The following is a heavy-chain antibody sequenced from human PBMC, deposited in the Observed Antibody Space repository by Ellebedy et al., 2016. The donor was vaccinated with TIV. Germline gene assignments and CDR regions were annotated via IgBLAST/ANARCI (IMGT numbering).Heavy chain of an antibody. D-gene: IGHD3-10*01. V-gene: IGHV3-23*01. CDR3: ARLLGEMVYYYAMDV. CDR2: ISGSGGST. Sequence: GESLKISCAASGFTFSSYAMSWVRQAPGKGLEWVSAISGSGGSTYYADSVKGRFTISRDNSKNTLYLQMNSLRAEDTAVNYCARLLGEMVYYYAMDVWGQGTTVTVSS. J-gene: IGHJ6*02. CDR1: GFTFSSYA.